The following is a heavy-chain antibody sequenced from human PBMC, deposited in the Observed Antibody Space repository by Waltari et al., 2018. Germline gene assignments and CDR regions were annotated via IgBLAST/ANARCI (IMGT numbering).Heavy chain of an antibody. V-gene: IGHV4-39*01. CDR3: ARQSTE. CDR1: GCSISSSSNN. CDR2: IYYSGTA. J-gene: IGHJ4*02. Sequence: QLQLQESGPGLVKPSETLSLTCTVSGCSISSSSNNWGGIRQPPGKGLEWIGSIYYSGTAYYNPSLKSRVTISVDTSKNQFSLKLSSVTAADTAVYYCARQSTEWGQGTLVTVSS.